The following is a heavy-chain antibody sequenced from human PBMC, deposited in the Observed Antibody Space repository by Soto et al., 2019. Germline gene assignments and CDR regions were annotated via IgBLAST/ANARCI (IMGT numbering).Heavy chain of an antibody. V-gene: IGHV2-5*02. D-gene: IGHD2-21*02. CDR3: VQSRCGGDCLEIYSSHAYNGLDV. J-gene: IGHJ6*02. Sequence: QVTLKESGPTLVKPTQTLTLTCTVSGFSLRTTGVGVGWVRQPPGKALEWLALLYWDDDKRYSPSLRSRLTIAKDISEKQVVLTMTNIDTVDTATYYCVQSRCGGDCLEIYSSHAYNGLDVWGQGTTVTVSS. CDR1: GFSLRTTGVG. CDR2: LYWDDDK.